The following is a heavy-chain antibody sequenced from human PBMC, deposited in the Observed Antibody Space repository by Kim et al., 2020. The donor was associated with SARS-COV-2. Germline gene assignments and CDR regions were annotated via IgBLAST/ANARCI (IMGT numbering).Heavy chain of an antibody. CDR3: ARSDRYCPGTKCYNGVDCFDI. D-gene: IGHD2-2*02. CDR1: GGSMNNYY. J-gene: IGHJ3*02. CDR2: IYYSGST. V-gene: IGHV4-59*13. Sequence: SETLSLTCTVSGGSMNNYYWGWIRQPPGNGPEWIGYIYYSGSTTYNPSLKSRVAILLDNSQNQFTLRLSSVTAADTAVYYCARSDRYCPGTKCYNGVDCFDIWGQGTMVTVSS.